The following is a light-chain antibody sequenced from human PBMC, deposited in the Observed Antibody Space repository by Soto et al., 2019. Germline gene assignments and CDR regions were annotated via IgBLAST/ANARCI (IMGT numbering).Light chain of an antibody. Sequence: DVVMTQSPLSLPVTLGQPASISCRSSQSLVYSDGNTYLNWFQQRPGQSPRHLIYKVSNRDSGVPDRFSGSGSGTDFTLKISRVEAEDVGVYYCMQDTHWPYTFGQGTKLEIK. CDR1: QSLVYSDGNTY. CDR3: MQDTHWPYT. J-gene: IGKJ2*01. CDR2: KVS. V-gene: IGKV2-30*01.